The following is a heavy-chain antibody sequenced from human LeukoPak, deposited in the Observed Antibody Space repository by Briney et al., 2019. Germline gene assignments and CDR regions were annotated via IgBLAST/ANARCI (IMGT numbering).Heavy chain of an antibody. D-gene: IGHD3-3*01. CDR2: MNPNSGNT. CDR3: ARGRRFLEWPTWGY. V-gene: IGHV1-8*01. CDR1: GYTFTSYD. J-gene: IGHJ4*02. Sequence: ASVKVSCKASGYTFTSYDINWVRQATGHGLEWMGWMNPNSGNTGYAQKFQGRVTMTRNTSISTAYMELSSLRSEDTAVYYCARGRRFLEWPTWGYWGQGTLVTVSS.